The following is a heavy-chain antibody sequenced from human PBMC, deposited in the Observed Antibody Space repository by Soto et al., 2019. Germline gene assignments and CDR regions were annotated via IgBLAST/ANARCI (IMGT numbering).Heavy chain of an antibody. Sequence: QVQLQQWGAGLLKPSETLSLTCAVYGGSFSGYSWTWTRQSPGKGLEWIGQINHSGSTTYNPSLKRRVTLSLPTSKNQFSLELSSVTAADTAVYYWARGLFSENPSSGGWYYFDYWGQGTLVTVSS. CDR1: GGSFSGYS. V-gene: IGHV4-34*01. J-gene: IGHJ4*02. CDR2: INHSGST. D-gene: IGHD3-10*01. CDR3: ARGLFSENPSSGGWYYFDY.